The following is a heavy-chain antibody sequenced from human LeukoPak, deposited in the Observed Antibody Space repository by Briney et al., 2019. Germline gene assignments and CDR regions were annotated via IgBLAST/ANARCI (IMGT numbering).Heavy chain of an antibody. Sequence: PSETLSLTCAVSGASISSSNYYWGWVRQSPGKGLEWIGNIYSSGNTYYNASLKSRVTMSVDTSKNQFSLKLSSVTAADTAVYYCARGQYDILTGHENFDYWGQGTLVTVSS. CDR3: ARGQYDILTGHENFDY. CDR1: GASISSSNYY. CDR2: IYSSGNT. V-gene: IGHV4-39*07. J-gene: IGHJ4*02. D-gene: IGHD3-9*01.